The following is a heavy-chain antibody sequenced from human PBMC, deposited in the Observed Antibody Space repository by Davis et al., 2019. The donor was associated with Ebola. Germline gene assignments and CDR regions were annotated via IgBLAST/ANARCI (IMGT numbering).Heavy chain of an antibody. Sequence: PGGSLRLSCAASGSTISSYAMSWVRQAPGKGLEWVSAISGSGGSTYYADSVKGRFTISRDNSKNTLYLQMNSLRAEDKAVYYCAKTMVRGALENWFDPWGQGTLVTVSS. CDR2: ISGSGGST. V-gene: IGHV3-23*01. D-gene: IGHD3-10*01. CDR3: AKTMVRGALENWFDP. J-gene: IGHJ5*02. CDR1: GSTISSYA.